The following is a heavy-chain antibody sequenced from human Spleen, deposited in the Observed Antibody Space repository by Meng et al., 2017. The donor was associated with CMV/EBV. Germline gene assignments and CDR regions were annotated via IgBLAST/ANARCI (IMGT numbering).Heavy chain of an antibody. CDR1: GFTFSSYT. CDR3: ARDFVGRIVVKGDYYYGMDV. J-gene: IGHJ6*02. D-gene: IGHD2-2*01. V-gene: IGHV3-23*01. Sequence: GESLKISCAASGFTFSSYTMSWVRQVSGKGLEWVSDISGSGGYTYYADSVKGRFTISRDNSKNTLYLQMNSLRAEDTAVYYCARDFVGRIVVKGDYYYGMDVWGQGTTVTVSS. CDR2: ISGSGGYT.